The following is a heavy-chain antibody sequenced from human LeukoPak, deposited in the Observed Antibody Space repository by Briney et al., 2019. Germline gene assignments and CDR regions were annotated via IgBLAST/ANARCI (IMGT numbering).Heavy chain of an antibody. D-gene: IGHD3-10*01. CDR3: ARDSHYYGSGDV. Sequence: GGSLRLSCAASGFTFSSYAMHWVRQAPGKGLEWVADISYDGSNKYYADSVKGRFTISRDNSKNTLYLQMNSLRAEDTAVYYCARDSHYYGSGDVWGKGTTVTVSS. CDR1: GFTFSSYA. J-gene: IGHJ6*04. CDR2: ISYDGSNK. V-gene: IGHV3-30*04.